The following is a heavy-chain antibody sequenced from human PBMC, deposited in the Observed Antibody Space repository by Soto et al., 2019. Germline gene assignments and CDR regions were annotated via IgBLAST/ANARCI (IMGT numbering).Heavy chain of an antibody. V-gene: IGHV1-3*01. CDR3: ARDTGYNFGSLNY. CDR1: GYTFTDYA. D-gene: IGHD5-18*01. Sequence: HVELVQSGADVKKPGASVTISCKASGYTFTDYALHWVRQAPGQRLEWMGWMNAGVGNTLYSQKFQGRITITRDTPASTAYMELNSLKSEDTAIYYCARDTGYNFGSLNYWGQGTLVTVSS. J-gene: IGHJ4*02. CDR2: MNAGVGNT.